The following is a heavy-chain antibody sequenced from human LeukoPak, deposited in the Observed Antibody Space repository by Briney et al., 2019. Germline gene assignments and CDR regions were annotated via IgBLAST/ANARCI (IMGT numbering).Heavy chain of an antibody. CDR2: IYYSGST. D-gene: IGHD6-13*01. CDR3: VRPFRVAAGPPFDP. V-gene: IGHV4-39*01. J-gene: IGHJ5*02. CDR1: GGSISSSNYY. Sequence: PSETLSLTCTVSGGSISSSNYYWGWIRQPPGKGLEWIGSIYYSGSTDYNPSLKSRVTISVDTSKNLFSLKLSSVTAADTAVYYCVRPFRVAAGPPFDPWGQGTLVTVSS.